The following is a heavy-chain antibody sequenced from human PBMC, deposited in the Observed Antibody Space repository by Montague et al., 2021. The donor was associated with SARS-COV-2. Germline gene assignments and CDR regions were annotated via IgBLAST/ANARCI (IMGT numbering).Heavy chain of an antibody. CDR2: IYDSGST. CDR3: ARRGRKLLPVATTIGGFDI. V-gene: IGHV4-39*02. D-gene: IGHD5-12*01. CDR1: GGSISSNNYY. J-gene: IGHJ3*02. Sequence: SETLSLTCTVSGGSISSNNYYRDWIRRPPGKGLEWIGSIYDSGSTYYNPSLKSRVTISVDTSKNHFSLKLNSVTAADTAVYYCARRGRKLLPVATTIGGFDIWGQGTMVTVSS.